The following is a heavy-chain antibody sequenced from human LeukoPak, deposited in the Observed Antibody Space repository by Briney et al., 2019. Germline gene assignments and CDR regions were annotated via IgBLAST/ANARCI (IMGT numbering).Heavy chain of an antibody. V-gene: IGHV3-9*01. Sequence: PGGSLRLSCAASGFTFDVYAMHWVRQAPGKGLEWVSGITWNSGSIGYADSVKGRFTISRDNAKNSLYLQMNTLRAEDTAVYYCARDHRYGGLFDYWGQGILVTVSS. CDR3: ARDHRYGGLFDY. J-gene: IGHJ4*02. D-gene: IGHD1-1*01. CDR2: ITWNSGSI. CDR1: GFTFDVYA.